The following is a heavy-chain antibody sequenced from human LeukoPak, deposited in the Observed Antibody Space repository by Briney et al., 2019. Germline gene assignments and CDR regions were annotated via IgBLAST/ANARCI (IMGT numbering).Heavy chain of an antibody. CDR3: ASGIYDFWSGSNDAFDI. CDR1: GFTFSSYS. CDR2: ISSSSSYV. J-gene: IGHJ3*02. D-gene: IGHD3-3*01. V-gene: IGHV3-21*01. Sequence: GGSLGLSCAASGFTFSSYSMNWVRQAPGKGLEWVSSISSSSSYVYYADSVKGRFTISRDNAKNSLYLQMNSLRAEDTAVYYCASGIYDFWSGSNDAFDIWGQGTMVTVSS.